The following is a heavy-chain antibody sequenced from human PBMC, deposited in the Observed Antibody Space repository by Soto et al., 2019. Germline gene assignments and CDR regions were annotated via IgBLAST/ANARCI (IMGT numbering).Heavy chain of an antibody. D-gene: IGHD1-26*01. V-gene: IGHV3-21*01. Sequence: PGGSLRLSCAASGFTFSSYSMNWVRQAPGKGLEWVSSISSSSSYIYYADSVKGRFTISRDNAKNSLYLQMNSLRAEDTAVYYCASYSGSYGWFDPWGQGTLVTVSS. CDR2: ISSSSSYI. J-gene: IGHJ5*02. CDR3: ASYSGSYGWFDP. CDR1: GFTFSSYS.